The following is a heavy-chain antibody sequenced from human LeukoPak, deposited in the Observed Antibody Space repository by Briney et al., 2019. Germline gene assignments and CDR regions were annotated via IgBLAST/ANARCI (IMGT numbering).Heavy chain of an antibody. CDR2: ISSSGSTI. V-gene: IGHV3-11*01. CDR1: GFSLSGYW. CDR3: ASPLGITMVRGATNDY. Sequence: GGSLRLSCAAYGFSLSGYWMSWVRQAPGKGLEWVSYISSSGSTIYYADSVKGRFTISRDNAKNSLYLQMNSLRAEDTAVYYCASPLGITMVRGATNDYWGQGTLVTVSS. J-gene: IGHJ4*02. D-gene: IGHD3-10*01.